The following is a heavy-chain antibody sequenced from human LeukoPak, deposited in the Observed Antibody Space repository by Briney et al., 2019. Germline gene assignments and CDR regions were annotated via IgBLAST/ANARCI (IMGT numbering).Heavy chain of an antibody. D-gene: IGHD5-18*01. V-gene: IGHV3-23*01. J-gene: IGHJ3*02. Sequence: GGSLRLSCAASGFTFNNFAMSWVRQAPGKGLDWVSGLSGSGSSTFYADSVKGRFTISRDNSNSTLYLQMNSLRAEDTAVYYCARDRRTGYAFDIWGQGTMVTVSS. CDR3: ARDRRTGYAFDI. CDR1: GFTFNNFA. CDR2: LSGSGSST.